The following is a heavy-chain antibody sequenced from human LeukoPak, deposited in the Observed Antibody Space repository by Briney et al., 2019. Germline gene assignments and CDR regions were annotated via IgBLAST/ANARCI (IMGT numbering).Heavy chain of an antibody. V-gene: IGHV3-66*01. CDR2: IYSGGRT. D-gene: IGHD6-13*01. CDR1: GFTVSRNY. Sequence: GGSLRLSCAASGFTVSRNYMSWVRQAPGKGLEWVSVIYSGGRTYYADSVKGRFTISRDNSKNTLYFQMNSLRAEDTAVYYCARAGPSSSWHQFDYWGQGTLVTVSS. J-gene: IGHJ4*02. CDR3: ARAGPSSSWHQFDY.